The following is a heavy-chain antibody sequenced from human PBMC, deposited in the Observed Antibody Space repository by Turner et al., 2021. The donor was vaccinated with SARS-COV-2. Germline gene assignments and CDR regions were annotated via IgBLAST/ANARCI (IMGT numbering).Heavy chain of an antibody. CDR3: ARHGDYCFAH. Sequence: EVQLVESGGALVQPGGSLRLPCAASGFTFSTYWMAWVRHAAGKGLEWVTHIRPDGSDQYYVGSVKGRITISRANVENSLFLQMNSLGAEDTAVYYCARHGDYCFAHWGQGTLLTVSS. J-gene: IGHJ4*02. V-gene: IGHV3-7*01. D-gene: IGHD4-17*01. CDR1: GFTFSTYW. CDR2: IRPDGSDQ.